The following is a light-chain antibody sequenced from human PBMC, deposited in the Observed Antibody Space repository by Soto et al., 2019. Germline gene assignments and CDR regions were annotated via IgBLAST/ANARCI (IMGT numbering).Light chain of an antibody. CDR3: QQTHSTPRT. Sequence: DLQMTQSPSSLSASVGDRVTITCRASQSISSYLNWYQQKPGKAPKLLIYATSTLQSGVPSRFSSSGSGTDFTLTISSLQPEDFATYYCQQTHSTPRTFGQGTKLEIK. J-gene: IGKJ2*01. CDR1: QSISSY. CDR2: ATS. V-gene: IGKV1-39*01.